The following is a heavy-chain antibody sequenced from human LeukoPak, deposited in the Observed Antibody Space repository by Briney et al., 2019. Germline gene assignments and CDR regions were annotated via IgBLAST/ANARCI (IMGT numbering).Heavy chain of an antibody. CDR3: ARGSRSFDY. D-gene: IGHD3-10*01. J-gene: IGHJ4*02. Sequence: SETLSLTCAVYGGSFSGYYWSWIRQPPGKGLEWIGEINHSGSTNYNPSLKSRVTISVDTSKNQFSLKLSSVTAADTAVYYCARGSRSFDYWGQGTLVTVSS. CDR1: GGSFSGYY. CDR2: INHSGST. V-gene: IGHV4-34*01.